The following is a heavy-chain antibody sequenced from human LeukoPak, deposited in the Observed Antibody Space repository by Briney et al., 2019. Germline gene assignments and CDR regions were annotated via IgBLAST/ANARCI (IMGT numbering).Heavy chain of an antibody. CDR1: GGSISSGDYY. Sequence: PSQTLSLTCTVSGGSISSGDYYWSWIRLPPGKGLEWIGYIYYSGSTYYNPSLKSRVTISVDTSKNQFSLKLSSVTAADTAVYYCARLVGATAFDYWGQGTLVTVSS. V-gene: IGHV4-30-4*01. J-gene: IGHJ4*02. D-gene: IGHD1-26*01. CDR3: ARLVGATAFDY. CDR2: IYYSGST.